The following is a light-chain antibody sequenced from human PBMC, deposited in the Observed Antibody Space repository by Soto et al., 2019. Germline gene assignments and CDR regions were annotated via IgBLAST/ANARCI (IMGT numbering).Light chain of an antibody. CDR3: TVWDDSLRGRL. CDR1: SSNIESNY. J-gene: IGLJ2*01. Sequence: QSALTQPPSASGTPGQRVTISCSGSSSNIESNYVYWYQQLPGTAPRLLIYRNNQRPSGVPDRFPGSKSGTSASLAISALRSEDEADYYCTVWDDSLRGRLFGGGTKVTVL. V-gene: IGLV1-47*01. CDR2: RNN.